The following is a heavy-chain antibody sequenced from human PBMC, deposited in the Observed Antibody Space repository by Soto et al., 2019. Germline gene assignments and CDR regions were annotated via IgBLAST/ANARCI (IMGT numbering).Heavy chain of an antibody. CDR2: ISGSGGST. J-gene: IGHJ6*02. Sequence: WASLRLSCPASGFTFSTYAMSWVRHAPEQVLEWVSAISGSGGSTYYADSVKGRFTISRANSKNTLYLQMNSLRAEEPGVYYRVNDGYEFADSYFLSGLWRAGMDDWGQGTRVTVSS. CDR1: GFTFSTYA. CDR3: VNDGYEFADSYFLSGLWRAGMDD. V-gene: IGHV3-23*01. D-gene: IGHD3-3*01.